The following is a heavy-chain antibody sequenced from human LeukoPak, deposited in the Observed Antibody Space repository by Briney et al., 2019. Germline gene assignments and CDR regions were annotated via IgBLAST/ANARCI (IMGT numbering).Heavy chain of an antibody. D-gene: IGHD3-10*01. CDR1: GGSISSSNW. CDR3: AREGVITMVRGVNFGY. V-gene: IGHV4-4*02. CDR2: IYYSGST. Sequence: PSGTLSLTCAVSGGSISSSNWWSWVRPPPGKGLEGIGYIYYSGSTYYNPSLKSRVTISVDTSKNQFSLKLSSVTAADTAVYYCAREGVITMVRGVNFGYWGQGTLVTVSS. J-gene: IGHJ4*02.